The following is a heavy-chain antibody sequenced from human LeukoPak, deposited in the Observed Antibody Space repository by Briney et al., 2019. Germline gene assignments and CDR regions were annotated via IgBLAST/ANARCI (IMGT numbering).Heavy chain of an antibody. Sequence: PSETLSLTCAVYGGSFSGYYWSWIRQPPGKGLEWIGEINHNGSTNYNPSLKSRVTISVDTSKNQFSLKLSSVTAADTAVYYCARRFGVRGVTTRPFDPWGQGTLVTVSS. J-gene: IGHJ5*02. CDR3: ARRFGVRGVTTRPFDP. CDR1: GGSFSGYY. D-gene: IGHD3-10*01. CDR2: INHNGST. V-gene: IGHV4-34*01.